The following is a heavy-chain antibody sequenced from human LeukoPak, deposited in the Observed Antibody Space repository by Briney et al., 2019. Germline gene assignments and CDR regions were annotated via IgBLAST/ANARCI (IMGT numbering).Heavy chain of an antibody. CDR3: AKDLGWELPAEAY. D-gene: IGHD1-26*01. Sequence: PAGSLRLSCVASGFTFKNYVMNWVRQAPGKGLEWLGTIYGSGVSISYADSVKGRFTNSRDNSNNTPYRQMKSLRAEDTAMYYCAKDLGWELPAEAYWGQGILVTVSS. V-gene: IGHV3-23*01. J-gene: IGHJ4*02. CDR1: GFTFKNYV. CDR2: IYGSGVSI.